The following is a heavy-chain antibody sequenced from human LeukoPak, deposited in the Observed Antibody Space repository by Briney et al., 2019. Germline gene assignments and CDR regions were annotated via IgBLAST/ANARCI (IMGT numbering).Heavy chain of an antibody. CDR2: INPNSGGT. CDR1: GYRFTDYY. CDR3: AREPRPRGGWFVSD. J-gene: IGHJ4*02. Sequence: ASVKVSCKASGYRFTDYYIHWVRQAPGQGLEWMGWINPNSGGTRYAQKFQGRVTITRDTSITTAYMEVSRLRSDDTAVYYCAREPRPRGGWFVSDWGQGTLVTVSS. D-gene: IGHD2-15*01. V-gene: IGHV1-2*02.